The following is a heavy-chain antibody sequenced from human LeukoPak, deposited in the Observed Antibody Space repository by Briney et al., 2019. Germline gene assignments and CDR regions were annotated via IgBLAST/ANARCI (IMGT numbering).Heavy chain of an antibody. CDR2: FNPNSGGT. CDR1: GYTFTDYY. J-gene: IGHJ4*02. Sequence: GASVKVSCKASGYTFTDYYIHWVRQAPGQGLEWMGWFNPNSGGTNYAQKFQGRVTMTRDTSISTAYMELSRLRSDDTAVYYCASGWLYGDYGTFNYWGQGTLVTVSS. CDR3: ASGWLYGDYGTFNY. V-gene: IGHV1-2*02. D-gene: IGHD4-17*01.